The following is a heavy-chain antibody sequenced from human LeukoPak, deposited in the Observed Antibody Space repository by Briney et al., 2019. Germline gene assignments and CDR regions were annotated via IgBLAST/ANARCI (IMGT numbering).Heavy chain of an antibody. Sequence: GASVKVSCKVSGDTLTELSKHWVRHAPGKGLEWMGTFDPEEDEIIYAQKFQGRLTMTEDTSTDTAYMDLRSLTSDDTAMYYCAAVGVGLQVFWGQGTLVTVSS. D-gene: IGHD4-11*01. CDR2: FDPEEDEI. CDR1: GDTLTELS. J-gene: IGHJ4*02. V-gene: IGHV1-24*01. CDR3: AAVGVGLQVF.